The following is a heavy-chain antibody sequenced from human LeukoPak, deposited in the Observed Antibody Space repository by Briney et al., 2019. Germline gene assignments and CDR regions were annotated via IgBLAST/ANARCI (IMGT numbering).Heavy chain of an antibody. CDR2: INHSGST. V-gene: IGHV4-34*01. CDR3: ARGLYDSSGYYQYYFDY. CDR1: GGSFSGYY. D-gene: IGHD3-22*01. Sequence: SETLSLTCAVYGGSFSGYYWSWIRQPPGKGLEWIGEINHSGSTNYNPSPKSRVTISVDTSKNQFSLKLSSVTAADTAVYYCARGLYDSSGYYQYYFDYWGQGTLVTVSS. J-gene: IGHJ4*02.